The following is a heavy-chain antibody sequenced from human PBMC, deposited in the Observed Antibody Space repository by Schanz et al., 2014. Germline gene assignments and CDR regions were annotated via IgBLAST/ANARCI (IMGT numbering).Heavy chain of an antibody. CDR2: TSTDGTKT. D-gene: IGHD3-16*01. V-gene: IGHV3-30*19. J-gene: IGHJ3*01. CDR3: TRDRGALINHNDALDL. CDR1: GFTFSTYW. Sequence: QVQLVESGGGVVQPGRSLRLSCAASGFTFSTYWMSWVRQAPGQGLEKVAVTSTDGTKTYYAASVRGRFTISRDNSKNTVYLQMNSLRSEDTAVYYCTRDRGALINHNDALDLWGQGTMVSVSS.